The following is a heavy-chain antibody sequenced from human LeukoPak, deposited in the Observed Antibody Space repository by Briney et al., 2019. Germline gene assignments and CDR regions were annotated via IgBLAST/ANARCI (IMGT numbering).Heavy chain of an antibody. J-gene: IGHJ4*02. CDR2: IIPIFGTA. CDR3: ARDGTSITGYDY. D-gene: IGHD1-20*01. CDR1: GGTFSSYA. Sequence: SVEVSCKASGGTFSSYAISWVRQAPGQGLEWMGGIIPIFGTANYAQKFQGRVTITADESTSTAYMELSSLRSEDTAVYYCARDGTSITGYDYWGQGTLVTVSS. V-gene: IGHV1-69*13.